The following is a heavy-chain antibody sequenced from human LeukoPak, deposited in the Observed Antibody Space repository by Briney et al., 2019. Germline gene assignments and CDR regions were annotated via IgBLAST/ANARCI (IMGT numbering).Heavy chain of an antibody. V-gene: IGHV3-7*01. CDR1: GFGFSNYW. D-gene: IGHD3-3*01. CDR3: ARGDYDFWSGYYHGSYYMDV. CDR2: IKQDGSEK. Sequence: GGSLRLSCAASGFGFSNYWMSWVRQAPGKGLEWVANIKQDGSEKYYVDSVKGRFTISRDNAKNSLYLQMNSLRAEDTAVYYCARGDYDFWSGYYHGSYYMDVWGKGTTVTVSS. J-gene: IGHJ6*03.